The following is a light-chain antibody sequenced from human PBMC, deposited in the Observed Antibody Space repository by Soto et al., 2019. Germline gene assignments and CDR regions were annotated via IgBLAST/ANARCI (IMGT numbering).Light chain of an antibody. CDR3: QQYNDWPPLT. CDR2: DAS. Sequence: ETVMTQSPATLSVSPGERATLSCRASQSVSSALAWYQQKPGLPPRLLIYDASTRATGIPARFSGSGSGTDFTLTISSLQSEDSAVYYCQQYNDWPPLTFGGGTKVEIK. V-gene: IGKV3-15*01. CDR1: QSVSSA. J-gene: IGKJ4*01.